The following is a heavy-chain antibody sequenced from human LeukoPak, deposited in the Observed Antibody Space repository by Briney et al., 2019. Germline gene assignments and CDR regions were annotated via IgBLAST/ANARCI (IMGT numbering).Heavy chain of an antibody. Sequence: GGSLRLSCAASGFTFSDYYLTWIRQAPGKGLEWVSSISSSLTTIYYADSVKGRFTVSRDNAKNSVSLQMTGLRVEDTALYYCAREVDRSFDWLPPDAFDIWGQGTMVTVSS. D-gene: IGHD3-9*01. CDR3: AREVDRSFDWLPPDAFDI. V-gene: IGHV3-11*01. CDR1: GFTFSDYY. J-gene: IGHJ3*02. CDR2: ISSSLTTI.